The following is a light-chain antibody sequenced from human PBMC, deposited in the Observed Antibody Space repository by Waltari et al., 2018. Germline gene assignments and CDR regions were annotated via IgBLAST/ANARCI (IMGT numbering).Light chain of an antibody. V-gene: IGKV1-NL1*01. CDR3: QQYYSIALN. CDR1: QGISNS. Sequence: IQVTQSPSSLSASVGDRVTITCRARQGISNSLAWYQQQPGKAPNLLLDAASRLENVVPSRFSGSGSGTDYTLTISSLQPEDFATYYCQQYYSIALNFGGGTKVEIK. CDR2: AAS. J-gene: IGKJ4*01.